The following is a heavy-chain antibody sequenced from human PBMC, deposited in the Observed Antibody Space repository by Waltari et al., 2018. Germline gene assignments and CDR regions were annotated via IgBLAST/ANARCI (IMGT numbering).Heavy chain of an antibody. D-gene: IGHD4-17*01. CDR1: GIIVSANY. V-gene: IGHV3-53*01. CDR2: IYSAGRT. J-gene: IGHJ4*02. Sequence: EVQLVESGGGLIQPGGSLRLSCAASGIIVSANYMNWVRQAPGKGPQWVSVIYSAGRTYYADSVKGRFTISRDNTNNTVYLQMNNLKTEDTAVYYCARPGEGPSSHWGQGTLVTVSS. CDR3: ARPGEGPSSH.